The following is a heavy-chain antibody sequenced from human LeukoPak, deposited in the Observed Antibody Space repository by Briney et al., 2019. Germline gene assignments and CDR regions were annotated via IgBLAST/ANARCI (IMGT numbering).Heavy chain of an antibody. CDR2: IPFDGSNK. CDR1: GFTFSNYG. J-gene: IGHJ4*02. CDR3: AKDHRVYDNSAFLDS. Sequence: GGSLRLSCAASGFTFSNYGMYWVRQAPGKGLEWVTLIPFDGSNKYYADSVKGRFTISRDNSKNTLYLQMNSLRAEDTAVYYCAKDHRVYDNSAFLDSWGQGTLVTVSS. V-gene: IGHV3-30*02. D-gene: IGHD3-22*01.